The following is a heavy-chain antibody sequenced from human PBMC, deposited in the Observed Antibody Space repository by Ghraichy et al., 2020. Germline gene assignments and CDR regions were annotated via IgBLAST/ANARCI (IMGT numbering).Heavy chain of an antibody. CDR1: GYNFGDYA. D-gene: IGHD2-8*02. J-gene: IGHJ6*03. CDR3: ARSGGFYFYYYMDA. Sequence: ASVKVSCKASGYNFGDYAMYWVRQAPGQGLEWMGWINANTGNPTYAQGFTGRFVFSLDTSVSTAYLQISSLKAEDTAVYYCARSGGFYFYYYMDAWGKGTTVTVSS. CDR2: INANTGNP. V-gene: IGHV7-4-1*02.